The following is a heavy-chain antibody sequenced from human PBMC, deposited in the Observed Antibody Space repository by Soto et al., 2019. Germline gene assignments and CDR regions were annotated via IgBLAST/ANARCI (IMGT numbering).Heavy chain of an antibody. CDR1: CGSICSSNW. CDR3: ARGFQRYSSGWDYYYYGMDV. V-gene: IGHV4-4*02. J-gene: IGHJ6*02. D-gene: IGHD6-19*01. CDR2: IYHSGST. Sequence: SDTLSLTCAVSCGSICSSNWWSWVRQPPGKGLEWIGEIYHSGSTNYNPSLKSRVTISVDKSKNQFSLKLSSVTAADTAVYYCARGFQRYSSGWDYYYYGMDVWGQGTTVS.